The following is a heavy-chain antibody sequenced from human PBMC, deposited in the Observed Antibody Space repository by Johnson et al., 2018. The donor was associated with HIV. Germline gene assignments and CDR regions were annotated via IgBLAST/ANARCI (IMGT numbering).Heavy chain of an antibody. Sequence: VQLVESGGGLVQPGGSLRLSCAASGFTVSSNYMRWVRQAPGKGLEWVSAIGTAGDTYYPGSVKGRFTISRENAKNSLYLQMNSLRAGDTAVYYCAREDSGSTGAFDIWGQGTMVTVSS. CDR3: AREDSGSTGAFDI. CDR1: GFTVSSNY. J-gene: IGHJ3*02. CDR2: IGTAGDT. V-gene: IGHV3-13*01. D-gene: IGHD1-26*01.